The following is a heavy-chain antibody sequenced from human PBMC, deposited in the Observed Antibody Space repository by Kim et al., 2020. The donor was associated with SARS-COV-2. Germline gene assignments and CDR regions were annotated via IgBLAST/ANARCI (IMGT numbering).Heavy chain of an antibody. CDR2: IIPILGIA. CDR3: AIMGGNSGSYGYYYYYGMDV. J-gene: IGHJ6*02. D-gene: IGHD3-10*01. CDR1: GGTFSSYA. V-gene: IGHV1-69*04. Sequence: SVKVSCKASGGTFSSYAISWVRQAPGQGLEWMGRIIPILGIANYAQKFQGRVTITADKSTSTAYMELSSLRSEDTAVYYCAIMGGNSGSYGYYYYYGMDVWGPGTTVTVSS.